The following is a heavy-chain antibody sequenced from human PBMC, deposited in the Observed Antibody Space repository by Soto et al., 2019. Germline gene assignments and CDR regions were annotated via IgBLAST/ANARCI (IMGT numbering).Heavy chain of an antibody. Sequence: EVKVVGSGGNLVKPGGSLRLSCETSGFMFSSAWMIWVRQAPGKGLEWVGRIKSRSEGGARDYAAPVKGRFNISRDDSKNMVYLQMDSLRAEDSAVYYCVEGWNDFWGPGTLVTVSS. D-gene: IGHD1-1*01. CDR3: VEGWNDF. CDR2: IKSRSEGGAR. V-gene: IGHV3-15*01. CDR1: GFMFSSAW. J-gene: IGHJ4*02.